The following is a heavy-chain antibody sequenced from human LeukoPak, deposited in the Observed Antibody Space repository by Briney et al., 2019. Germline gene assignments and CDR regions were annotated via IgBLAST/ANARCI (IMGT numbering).Heavy chain of an antibody. Sequence: SETLSLTCTVSGGSISSYYWSWIRQPPGKGLEWIAYISDIGSINYNPTLKSRVTISLDTSKNQFSLKLSSVTAADTAVYYCAGHHPRNTVDFWGQGTLVTVSS. D-gene: IGHD2-8*02. CDR2: ISDIGSI. CDR3: AGHHPRNTVDF. V-gene: IGHV4-59*08. J-gene: IGHJ4*02. CDR1: GGSISSYY.